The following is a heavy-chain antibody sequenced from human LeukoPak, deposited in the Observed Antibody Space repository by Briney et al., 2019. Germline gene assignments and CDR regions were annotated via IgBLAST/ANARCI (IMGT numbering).Heavy chain of an antibody. CDR1: GYTFTGYY. CDR3: ARAFVCSGGSCYSRYWFDP. Sequence: GASVKVSCKASGYTFTGYYMHWVRQATGQGLEWMGWINPNNGGTNYAQKFQGRVTMTRDTSISTAYMVLSRLRSDDTAVYYCARAFVCSGGSCYSRYWFDPWGQGTLVTVSS. CDR2: INPNNGGT. V-gene: IGHV1-2*02. J-gene: IGHJ5*02. D-gene: IGHD2-15*01.